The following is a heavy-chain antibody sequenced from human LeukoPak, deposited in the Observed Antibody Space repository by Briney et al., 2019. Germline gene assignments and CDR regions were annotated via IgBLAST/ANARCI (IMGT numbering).Heavy chain of an antibody. CDR2: IYPGDSDT. V-gene: IGHV5-51*01. J-gene: IGHJ6*03. CDR3: ARLPFDRRVIWGRDHYYYMDV. CDR1: GYSFTSYW. D-gene: IGHD3-10*01. Sequence: GESLKISCKGSGYSFTSYWIGWVRQMPGKGLEWMGIIYPGDSDTRYSPSFQGQVTISADKSINTAYLQWSSLKASDTAMYYCARLPFDRRVIWGRDHYYYMDVWGKGTTVTISS.